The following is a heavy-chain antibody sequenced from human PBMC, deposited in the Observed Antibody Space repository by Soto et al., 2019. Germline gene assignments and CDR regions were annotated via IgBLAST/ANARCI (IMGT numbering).Heavy chain of an antibody. D-gene: IGHD6-19*01. Sequence: GGSLRLSCAASGFTFSSYAMSWVRQAPGKGLEWVSAISGSGGSTYYADSVKGRFTISRDNSKNTLYLQMNSLRAEDTAVYYCAKEAFIAVAGDYAFDIWGQGTMVTVSS. CDR3: AKEAFIAVAGDYAFDI. CDR1: GFTFSSYA. V-gene: IGHV3-23*01. CDR2: ISGSGGST. J-gene: IGHJ3*02.